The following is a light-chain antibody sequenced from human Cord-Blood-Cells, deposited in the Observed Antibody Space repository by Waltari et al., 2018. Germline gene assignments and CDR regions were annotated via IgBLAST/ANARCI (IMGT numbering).Light chain of an antibody. V-gene: IGLV2-14*01. J-gene: IGLJ3*02. CDR2: DVS. CDR1: SSDVGGYNY. CDR3: SSYTSSSTWV. Sequence: QSALTQPASVTGSPGQSITISCTGTSSDVGGYNYVPWYQQHTGKATELIVYDVSKRPSGVSNRFSGSKSGNTSSLTISGLQAEDEADYYCSSYTSSSTWVFGGGTKLTVL.